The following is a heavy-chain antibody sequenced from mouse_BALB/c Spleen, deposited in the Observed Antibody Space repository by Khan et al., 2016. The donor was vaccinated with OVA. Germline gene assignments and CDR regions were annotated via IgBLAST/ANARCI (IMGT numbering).Heavy chain of an antibody. V-gene: IGHV1-69*02. CDR1: GYTFTSYW. D-gene: IGHD6-1*01. CDR3: ARRGQDFFDY. CDR2: IYPSDSYT. Sequence: QVRLQQSGAELVRPGASVMLSCKASGYTFTSYWITWVKQRPGQGLEWIGNIYPSDSYTNYNQEFKGKATLTVDKSSSTAYMQLSRPTSEDSAVCYCARRGQDFFDYWGQGTTLTVSS. J-gene: IGHJ2*01.